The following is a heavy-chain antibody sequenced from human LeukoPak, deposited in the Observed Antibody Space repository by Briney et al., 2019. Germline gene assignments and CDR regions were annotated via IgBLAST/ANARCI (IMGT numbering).Heavy chain of an antibody. D-gene: IGHD6-19*01. CDR3: AKAPHSSGWLTPYFDY. V-gene: IGHV3-30*02. Sequence: GGSLRLSCAASGFTFSSYSMNWVRQAPGKGLEWVAFIRYDGSNKYYADSVKGRFTISRDNSKNTLYLQMNSLRAEDTAVYYCAKAPHSSGWLTPYFDYWGQGTLVTVSS. CDR2: IRYDGSNK. J-gene: IGHJ4*02. CDR1: GFTFSSYS.